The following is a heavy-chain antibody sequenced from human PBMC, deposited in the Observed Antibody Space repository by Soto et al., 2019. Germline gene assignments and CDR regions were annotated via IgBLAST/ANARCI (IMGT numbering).Heavy chain of an antibody. CDR1: GFTFSSYS. V-gene: IGHV3-21*01. J-gene: IGHJ3*02. CDR3: ARDLLEYAFDI. CDR2: ISSSSSYI. Sequence: GGSLRLSCAASGFTFSSYSMNWVRQAPGKGLEWVSSISSSSSYIYYADSVKGRFTISRDNAKNSLYLQMNSLRAEDTAVYYCARDLLEYAFDIWGQGTMVTVSS.